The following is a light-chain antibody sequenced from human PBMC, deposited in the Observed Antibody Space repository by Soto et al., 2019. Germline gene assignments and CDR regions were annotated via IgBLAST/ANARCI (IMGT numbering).Light chain of an antibody. J-gene: IGKJ4*01. V-gene: IGKV3-11*01. CDR3: QQRSNWPPS. Sequence: EIVLTQFPATLSLSPGERATLSCRASQSVSDCLAWYQQKPGQAPRLLIYDASNRATGIPARFSGSGSGTDFTLTISSLEPEDFAVYYCQQRSNWPPSFGGGTKVDIK. CDR2: DAS. CDR1: QSVSDC.